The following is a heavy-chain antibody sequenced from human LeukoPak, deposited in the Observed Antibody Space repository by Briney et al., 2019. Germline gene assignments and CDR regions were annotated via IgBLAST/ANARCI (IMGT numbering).Heavy chain of an antibody. V-gene: IGHV1-24*01. Sequence: ASVKVSCKVSGYTLTELSMHWVRQAPGKGLEWMGGFDPEDGETIYAQKLQGRVTMTTDTSTSTAYMELRSLRSDDTAVYYCARDGPFMTTVRGSDYWGQGTLVTVSS. CDR2: FDPEDGET. J-gene: IGHJ4*02. CDR1: GYTLTELS. CDR3: ARDGPFMTTVRGSDY. D-gene: IGHD4-17*01.